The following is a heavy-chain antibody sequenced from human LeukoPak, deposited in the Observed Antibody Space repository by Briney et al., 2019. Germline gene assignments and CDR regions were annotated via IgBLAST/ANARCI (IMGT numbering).Heavy chain of an antibody. J-gene: IGHJ5*02. V-gene: IGHV3-23*01. CDR3: AKLSGDYDILTSNWFDP. D-gene: IGHD3-9*01. CDR1: GFTFSSYG. Sequence: GGSLRLSCAASGFTFSSYGMSWVRQAPGKGLEWVSAISGSGGSTYYADSVKGRFTISRDNSKNTLYLQMSSLRAEDTAVYYCAKLSGDYDILTSNWFDPWGQGTLCTVSS. CDR2: ISGSGGST.